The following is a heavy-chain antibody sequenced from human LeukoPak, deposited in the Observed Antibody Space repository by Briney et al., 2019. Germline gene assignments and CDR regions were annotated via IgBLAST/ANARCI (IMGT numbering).Heavy chain of an antibody. Sequence: GGFLRLSCAASGFIFSNYYLVWVRQAPGKGLELISGIGANGGATYYADSVKGRFTISRDNSKKTLYLQMNSLRADDTAVYYCGRDPNGDYLGAFDFWGQGTMVSVSS. D-gene: IGHD4-17*01. J-gene: IGHJ3*01. CDR3: GRDPNGDYLGAFDF. CDR2: IGANGGAT. CDR1: GFIFSNYY. V-gene: IGHV3-23*01.